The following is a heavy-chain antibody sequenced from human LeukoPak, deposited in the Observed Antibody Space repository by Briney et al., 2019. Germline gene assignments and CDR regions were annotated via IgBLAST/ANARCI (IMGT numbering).Heavy chain of an antibody. V-gene: IGHV3-20*04. CDR3: ARDLGGWPPSYYFDY. J-gene: IGHJ4*02. CDR2: INWSGINT. CDR1: GFTFDDYG. Sequence: PGGSLRHSCATSGFTFDDYGMSWVRQAPGRGLEWVSGINWSGINTGYADSVKGQFTISRDNAKNSLYLQMNSLRAEDTALYYCARDLGGWPPSYYFDYWGQGTLVTVSS. D-gene: IGHD6-19*01.